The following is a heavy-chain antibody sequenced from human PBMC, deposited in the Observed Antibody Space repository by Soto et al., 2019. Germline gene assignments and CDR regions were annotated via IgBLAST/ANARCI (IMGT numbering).Heavy chain of an antibody. CDR3: AKDRPQSMVRGVMFRPSHY. D-gene: IGHD3-10*01. CDR1: GYTFTGYY. V-gene: IGHV1-2*02. Sequence: QVQLVQSGAEGKKPGASVKVSCKASGYTFTGYYKHWVRQAPGQGLEWMGWINPNSGRTNYEQKFQGRVTMTRDTSISTAYRELSRLRSDDTTVYYCAKDRPQSMVRGVMFRPSHYWGQGTLVTDSS. CDR2: INPNSGRT. J-gene: IGHJ4*02.